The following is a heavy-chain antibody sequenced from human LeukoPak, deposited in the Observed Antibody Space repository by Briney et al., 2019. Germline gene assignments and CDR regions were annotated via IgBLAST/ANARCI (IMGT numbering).Heavy chain of an antibody. CDR3: TRDMQGSRLYLVGSQND. D-gene: IGHD1-26*01. Sequence: GGSLRLSCAASGFTFSSYEMNWVRQAPGKGLEWVSGISWNSGSIGYADSVKGRFTISRDNAMNTLYLQMNSLRAEDSALYYCTRDMQGSRLYLVGSQNDWGQGTLVTVSS. J-gene: IGHJ4*02. CDR1: GFTFSSYE. CDR2: ISWNSGSI. V-gene: IGHV3-9*01.